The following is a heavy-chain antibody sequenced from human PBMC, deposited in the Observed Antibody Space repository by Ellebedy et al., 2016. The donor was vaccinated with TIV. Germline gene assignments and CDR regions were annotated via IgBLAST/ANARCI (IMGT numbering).Heavy chain of an antibody. V-gene: IGHV1-69*06. J-gene: IGHJ3*02. Sequence: SVKVSXKASGGTFSSYAISWVRQAPGQGLEWMGGIIPIFGTANYAQKFQGRVTITADKSTSTAYMELSSLRSEDTAVYYCARDRVVVVPAAIGPGAFDIWGQGTMVTVSS. D-gene: IGHD2-2*02. CDR1: GGTFSSYA. CDR2: IIPIFGTA. CDR3: ARDRVVVVPAAIGPGAFDI.